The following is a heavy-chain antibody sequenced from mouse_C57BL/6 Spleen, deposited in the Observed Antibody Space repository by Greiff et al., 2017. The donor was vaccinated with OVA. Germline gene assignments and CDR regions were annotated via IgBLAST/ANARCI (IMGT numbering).Heavy chain of an antibody. D-gene: IGHD1-1*01. J-gene: IGHJ1*03. Sequence: QVQLQQSGAELVRPGASVTLSCKASGYTFTDYEMHWVKQTPVHGLEWIGAIDPETGGTASNQKFKGKAILTAAKSSSTAYMELRSLTSEDSAVNYCTRAGLYGSSYGYFDVWGTGTTVTVSS. V-gene: IGHV1-15*01. CDR3: TRAGLYGSSYGYFDV. CDR1: GYTFTDYE. CDR2: IDPETGGT.